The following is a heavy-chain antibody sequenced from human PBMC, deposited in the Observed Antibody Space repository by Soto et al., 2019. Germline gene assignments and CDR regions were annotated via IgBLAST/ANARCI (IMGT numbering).Heavy chain of an antibody. CDR1: GFTFSTYW. Sequence: GGSLRLSCAASGFTFSTYWMQWVRQAPGKGLVWVSRINSDGSSTSYADSVKGRFTVSRDNAKNTLYLQMNSLRAEDTAVYFSARDDRDYVWGSFRYFDCWGQGTQVTVSS. CDR2: INSDGSST. J-gene: IGHJ4*02. D-gene: IGHD3-16*01. CDR3: ARDDRDYVWGSFRYFDC. V-gene: IGHV3-74*01.